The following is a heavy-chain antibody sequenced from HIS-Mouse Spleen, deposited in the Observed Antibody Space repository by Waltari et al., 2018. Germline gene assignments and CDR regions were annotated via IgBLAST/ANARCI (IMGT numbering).Heavy chain of an antibody. CDR3: ARAAGDYYDSSGYDAFDI. V-gene: IGHV1-18*01. CDR1: GYTFTSYG. J-gene: IGHJ3*02. D-gene: IGHD3-22*01. CDR2: TSAYKGNT. Sequence: QVQLVQSGAEVKKPGASVKVSCKASGYTFTSYGISWVRQAPGQGLEWLGWTSAYKGNTDPAKKLQGRVTMTTDTSTSTAYMELRRLRSDDTAVYYCARAAGDYYDSSGYDAFDIWGQGTMVTVSS.